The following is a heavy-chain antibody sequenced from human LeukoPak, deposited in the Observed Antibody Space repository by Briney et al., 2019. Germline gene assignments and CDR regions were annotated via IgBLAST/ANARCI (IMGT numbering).Heavy chain of an antibody. CDR2: IYYSGST. V-gene: IGHV4-30-4*08. D-gene: IGHD1-26*01. Sequence: TSQTLSLTCTVSGGSISSGDYYWSWIRQPPGKGLEWIGYIYYSGSTYYNPSLKSRVTISVDTSKNQFSLKLSSVTAADTSVYYCARDRYSGSLHDFDYWGQGTLVTVSS. CDR1: GGSISSGDYY. CDR3: ARDRYSGSLHDFDY. J-gene: IGHJ4*02.